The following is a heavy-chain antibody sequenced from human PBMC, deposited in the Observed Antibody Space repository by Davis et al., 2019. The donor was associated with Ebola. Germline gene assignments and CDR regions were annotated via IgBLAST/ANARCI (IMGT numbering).Heavy chain of an antibody. J-gene: IGHJ4*02. Sequence: AASVKVSCKASGYIFTSYYMHWMRQAPGQGLEWMGRVNSAGGATDYAQKFQGRVTLTTDTSTSTAYMELRSLKSDDTAVYYRARQRISIFGVAPTFDFWGQGALVTVSS. D-gene: IGHD3-3*01. CDR1: GYIFTSYY. V-gene: IGHV1-46*01. CDR2: VNSAGGAT. CDR3: ARQRISIFGVAPTFDF.